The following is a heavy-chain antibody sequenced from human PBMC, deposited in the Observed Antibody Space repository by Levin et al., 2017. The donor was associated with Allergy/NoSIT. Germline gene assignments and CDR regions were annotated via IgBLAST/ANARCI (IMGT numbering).Heavy chain of an antibody. V-gene: IGHV3-23*01. CDR1: GFTFSSYA. Sequence: PGGSLRLSCAASGFTFSSYAMSWVRQAPGKGLEWVSAISGSGGSTYYADSVKGRFTISRDNSKNTLYLQMNSLRAEDTAVYYCAAVYSSSWYAVQIDAFDIWGQGTMVTVSS. J-gene: IGHJ3*02. CDR2: ISGSGGST. CDR3: AAVYSSSWYAVQIDAFDI. D-gene: IGHD6-13*01.